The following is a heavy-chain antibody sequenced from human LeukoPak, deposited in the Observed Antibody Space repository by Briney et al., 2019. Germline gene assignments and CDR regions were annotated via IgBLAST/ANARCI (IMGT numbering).Heavy chain of an antibody. J-gene: IGHJ3*02. CDR1: GFTFDDYA. Sequence: GGSLRLSCAASGFTFDDYAMHWVRQAPGKGLEWVSGISWNSGSIGYADSVKGRFTISRDNAKNSLYLQMNSLRAEDTALYYCAKVHFARGYSGAGAFDIWGQGTMVTVSS. CDR3: AKVHFARGYSGAGAFDI. D-gene: IGHD5-12*01. CDR2: ISWNSGSI. V-gene: IGHV3-9*01.